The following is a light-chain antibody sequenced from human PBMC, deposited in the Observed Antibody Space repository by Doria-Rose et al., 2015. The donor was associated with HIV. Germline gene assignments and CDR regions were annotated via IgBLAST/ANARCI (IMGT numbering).Light chain of an antibody. CDR2: WAS. CDR3: QQHYDTPS. J-gene: IGKJ3*01. Sequence: VLTQSPESLGMSLGERATLNCKSNQSLLYTSKNYLAWYQQKPGQPPKLLIYWASTRQSGVPARFSGSGSGTDFILTVSSLEAEDVAVYYCQQHYDTPSFGPGTTVDIK. CDR1: QSLLYTSKNY. V-gene: IGKV4-1*01.